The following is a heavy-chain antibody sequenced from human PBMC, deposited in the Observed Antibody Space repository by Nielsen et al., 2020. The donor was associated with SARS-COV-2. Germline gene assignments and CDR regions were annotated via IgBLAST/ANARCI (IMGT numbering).Heavy chain of an antibody. CDR2: IKSKVDGGTT. CDR3: TTGGITMVRGVMQY. Sequence: GKSLKISCAASGFTFSNPWMNWVRQAPGKGLEWVGRIKSKVDGGTTDYAGPVRGRFTISRDDSKNTLYLQMNSLKTEDTAVYYCTTGGITMVRGVMQYWGQGTLVTVSP. V-gene: IGHV3-15*01. D-gene: IGHD3-10*01. J-gene: IGHJ1*01. CDR1: GFTFSNPW.